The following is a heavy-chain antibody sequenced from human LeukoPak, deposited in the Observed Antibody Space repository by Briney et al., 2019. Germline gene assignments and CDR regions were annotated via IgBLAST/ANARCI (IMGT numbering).Heavy chain of an antibody. V-gene: IGHV1-18*01. CDR1: GYTFTSYG. CDR3: ARHESTDYYDSSGLLW. D-gene: IGHD3-22*01. Sequence: ASVKVSCKASGYTFTSYGISWVRQAPGQGLEWMGWISAYNGNTNYAQKLQGRVTMTTDTSTSTAYMELRSLKSDDTAVYYCARHESTDYYDSSGLLWWGQGTLVTVSS. CDR2: ISAYNGNT. J-gene: IGHJ4*02.